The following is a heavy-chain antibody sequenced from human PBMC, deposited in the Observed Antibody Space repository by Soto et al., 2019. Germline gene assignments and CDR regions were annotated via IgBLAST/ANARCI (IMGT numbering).Heavy chain of an antibody. CDR1: GYTFSNFW. D-gene: IGHD6-13*01. Sequence: EESLEISCESSGYTFSNFWIGWVRLLPGKGLEWMGIIYPGDHETRYSPSFHGKVTISADRSINTAYLQWNSLKASDTAFYLCARSPRSRPHHDYWGQGARDTVYS. V-gene: IGHV5-51*01. CDR3: ARSPRSRPHHDY. CDR2: IYPGDHET. J-gene: IGHJ4*02.